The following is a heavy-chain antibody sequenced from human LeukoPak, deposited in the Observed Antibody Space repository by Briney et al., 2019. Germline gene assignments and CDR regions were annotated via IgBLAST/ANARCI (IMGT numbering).Heavy chain of an antibody. Sequence: GGSLRLSCAASGFTFSSYWMHWVRQARGKGLVWISRINSDGKNTSSAASVKDPFTISRDNAKNTLYLQTNSLRAEDTAVYYCARVGSSSLDYWGQGTLVTVSS. V-gene: IGHV3-74*01. D-gene: IGHD6-6*01. CDR2: INSDGKNT. J-gene: IGHJ4*02. CDR1: GFTFSSYW. CDR3: ARVGSSSLDY.